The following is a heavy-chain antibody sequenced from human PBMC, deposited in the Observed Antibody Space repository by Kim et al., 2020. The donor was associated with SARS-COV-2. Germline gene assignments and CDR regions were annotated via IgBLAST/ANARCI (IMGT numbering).Heavy chain of an antibody. V-gene: IGHV1-24*01. Sequence: IYAQKFQGRVTVTEDTSTDTVYMELTSLRSEDTAVYYCATYYYGSESIDYWGQGTLVTVSS. CDR3: ATYYYGSESIDY. J-gene: IGHJ4*02. D-gene: IGHD3-10*01.